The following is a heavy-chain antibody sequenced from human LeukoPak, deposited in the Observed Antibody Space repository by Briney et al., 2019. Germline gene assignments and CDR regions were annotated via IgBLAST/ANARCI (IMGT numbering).Heavy chain of an antibody. CDR3: ARVEGYQQLVNWFDP. V-gene: IGHV4-4*07. CDR1: GGSISSYY. Sequence: SETLSLTCTVSGGSISSYYWSWIRQPAGKGLEWIGRIYTSGSTNYNPSLKSRVTMSVDTSKNQFSLKLSSVTAADTAVYYCARVEGYQQLVNWFDPWGQGTLVTVSS. D-gene: IGHD6-13*01. J-gene: IGHJ5*02. CDR2: IYTSGST.